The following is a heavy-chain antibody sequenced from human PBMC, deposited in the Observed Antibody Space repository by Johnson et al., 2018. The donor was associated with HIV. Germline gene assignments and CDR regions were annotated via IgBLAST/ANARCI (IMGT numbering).Heavy chain of an antibody. D-gene: IGHD4-17*01. CDR1: GFTFSDYS. CDR3: ARPGGDYSAFDI. V-gene: IGHV3-30*01. CDR2: ISIDGSNT. Sequence: QVQLVESGGTVVQPGRSQRLSCAASGFTFSDYSMHWVRQAPGQGLEWVAIISIDGSNTYFADSIQGRFTISRDNSKNTLYLQMNSLRAEDPAVYYCARPGGDYSAFDIWGQGTMVTVSS. J-gene: IGHJ3*02.